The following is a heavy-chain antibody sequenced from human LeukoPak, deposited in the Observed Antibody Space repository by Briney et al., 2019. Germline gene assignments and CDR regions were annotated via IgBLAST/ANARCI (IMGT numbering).Heavy chain of an antibody. CDR1: GGSISSYY. V-gene: IGHV4-59*08. CDR2: IYYSGST. J-gene: IGHJ4*02. Sequence: SETLSLTCTVSGGSISSYYWSWIRQPPGKGLEWIGYIYYSGSTNYNPSLKSRVTISVDTSKNQFSLKLSSVTAADTAVYYCARGDYYDSSGYLDYWGQGTLVTVSS. CDR3: ARGDYYDSSGYLDY. D-gene: IGHD3-22*01.